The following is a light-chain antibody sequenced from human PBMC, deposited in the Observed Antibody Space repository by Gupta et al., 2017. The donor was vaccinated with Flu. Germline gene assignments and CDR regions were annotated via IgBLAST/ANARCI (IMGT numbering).Light chain of an antibody. Sequence: EIVMTQFPRSLPVTPGEPASISCRSSQSLLHNNGFHFLDWYVRKPGQSPQLLIYLGSNRASGVPDRFSGIGSGTDFTLKISRVEAEDVGVYFCRQALQIPLTFGGGTKVEI. CDR3: RQALQIPLT. CDR1: QSLLHNNGFHF. J-gene: IGKJ4*01. V-gene: IGKV2-28*01. CDR2: LGS.